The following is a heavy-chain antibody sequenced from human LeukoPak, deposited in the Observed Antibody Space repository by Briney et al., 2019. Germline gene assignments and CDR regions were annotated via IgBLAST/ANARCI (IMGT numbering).Heavy chain of an antibody. CDR3: ARDRADTYYEEHGY. D-gene: IGHD3-22*01. J-gene: IGHJ4*02. CDR2: ISSSGSTI. CDR1: GFTFSSYE. V-gene: IGHV3-48*03. Sequence: PGGSLRLSCAASGFTFSSYEMNWVRQAPGKGLEWVSYISSSGSTIYYAVSVKGRFTISRDNAKNSLYLQMNSLRAEDTAVYYCARDRADTYYEEHGYWGQGTLVTVSS.